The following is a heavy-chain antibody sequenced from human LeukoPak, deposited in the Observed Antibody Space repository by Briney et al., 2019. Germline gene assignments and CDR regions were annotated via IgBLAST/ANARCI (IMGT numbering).Heavy chain of an antibody. CDR3: ARAFPMEAITAYYSYMDV. Sequence: ASVKVSCKASGYTFTSYGISWVRQAPGQGLEWLGWITTYNGNSNYAQESQGRVILTTDTATDTAYMELRSLKSDDTAVYYCARAFPMEAITAYYSYMDVWGKGTTVTVSS. V-gene: IGHV1-18*01. D-gene: IGHD1-26*01. CDR1: GYTFTSYG. CDR2: ITTYNGNS. J-gene: IGHJ6*03.